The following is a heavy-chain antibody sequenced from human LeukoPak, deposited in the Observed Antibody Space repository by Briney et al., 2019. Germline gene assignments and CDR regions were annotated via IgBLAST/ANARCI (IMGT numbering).Heavy chain of an antibody. D-gene: IGHD1-26*01. V-gene: IGHV4-61*02. CDR3: ARAKWELEGYYYMDV. Sequence: PSETLSLTCTVSNVSISSGSHYWNWIRQPAGKGLEWIGRIYAGGRSNYSPSLRSRVTISVDTSKNQFSLKLSSVTAADTAVYYCARAKWELEGYYYMDVWGKGTTVTVSS. CDR2: IYAGGRS. CDR1: NVSISSGSHY. J-gene: IGHJ6*03.